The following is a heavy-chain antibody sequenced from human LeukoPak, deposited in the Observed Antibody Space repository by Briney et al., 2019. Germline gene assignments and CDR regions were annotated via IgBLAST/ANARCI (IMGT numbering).Heavy chain of an antibody. CDR2: ISYDGSNK. Sequence: GGSLRLSCAASGFTFSSYWMNWARQAPGKGLEWVAVISYDGSNKYYADSVKGRFTISRDNSKNTLYLQMNSLRAEDTAVYYCARAGFRYCSGGSCYVPHYWGQGTLVTVSS. V-gene: IGHV3-30-3*01. CDR1: GFTFSSYW. J-gene: IGHJ4*02. CDR3: ARAGFRYCSGGSCYVPHY. D-gene: IGHD2-15*01.